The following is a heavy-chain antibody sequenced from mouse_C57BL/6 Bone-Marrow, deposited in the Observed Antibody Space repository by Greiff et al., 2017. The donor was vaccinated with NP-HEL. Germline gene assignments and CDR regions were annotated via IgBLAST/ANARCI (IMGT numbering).Heavy chain of an antibody. CDR2: IDPETGGT. CDR1: GYTFTDYE. J-gene: IGHJ1*03. Sequence: QVQLQQSGAELVRPGASVTLSCKASGYTFTDYEMHWVKQTPVHGLEWIGAIDPETGGTAYNQKFKGKAILTADKSSSTAYMELRSLTTEDSAVYYSTRDYYGSSYSWYFDVWGTGTTVTVSS. D-gene: IGHD1-1*01. V-gene: IGHV1-15*01. CDR3: TRDYYGSSYSWYFDV.